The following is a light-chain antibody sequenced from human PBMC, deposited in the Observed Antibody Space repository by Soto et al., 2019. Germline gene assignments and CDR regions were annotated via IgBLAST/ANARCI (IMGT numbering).Light chain of an antibody. J-gene: IGKJ2*01. CDR2: GAS. CDR3: QQYGDSPFT. Sequence: EIVLTQSPGTLSLSPGERATLSCRASQSVSSSNLAWYQQKPGQAPRLLIYGASRRATGIPDRFSGSGAGTDFTLTISRLEPEDYEVYYCQQYGDSPFTFGQGTKLEIK. V-gene: IGKV3-20*01. CDR1: QSVSSSN.